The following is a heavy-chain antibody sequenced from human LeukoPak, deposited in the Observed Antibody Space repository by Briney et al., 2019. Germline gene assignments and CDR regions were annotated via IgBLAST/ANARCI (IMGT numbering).Heavy chain of an antibody. D-gene: IGHD7-27*01. CDR1: GFTFSSYG. V-gene: IGHV3-74*01. J-gene: IGHJ4*02. CDR3: TRGYLGIDY. Sequence: PGGSLRLSCAASGFTFSSYGMHWVRQVPGRGLVWVSRINSDGSSIIYADSVKGRFTISRDNAKNTLYLQMNSLRAEDTAVYYCTRGYLGIDYWGQGTLVTVSS. CDR2: INSDGSSI.